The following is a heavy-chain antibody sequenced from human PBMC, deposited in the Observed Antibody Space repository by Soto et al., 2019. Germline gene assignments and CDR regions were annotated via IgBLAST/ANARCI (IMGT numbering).Heavy chain of an antibody. V-gene: IGHV3-11*01. CDR2: ISSSGSTI. Sequence: GGSLRLSCAASGFTFSDYYMSWIRQAPGKGLEWVSYISSSGSTIYYADSVKGRFTISRDNAKNSLHLQMNSLRAEDTAVYYCARDRSIFGVVIKTLYYMDVWGKGTTVTVSS. D-gene: IGHD3-3*01. J-gene: IGHJ6*03. CDR1: GFTFSDYY. CDR3: ARDRSIFGVVIKTLYYMDV.